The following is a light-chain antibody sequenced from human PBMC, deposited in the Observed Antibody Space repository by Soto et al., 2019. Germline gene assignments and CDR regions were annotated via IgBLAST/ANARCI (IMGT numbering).Light chain of an antibody. J-gene: IGKJ1*01. CDR1: QSVSSN. CDR2: GAS. CDR3: QQYNNWPPWT. Sequence: EIVMTQSPATPSVSPGETATLSCRASQSVSSNLAWSQQKPVQAPRLLIYGASTRATGIPARFSGSGSGTEFTLTISSLQSEDFAVYYCQQYNNWPPWTFGQGTNVDI. V-gene: IGKV3-15*01.